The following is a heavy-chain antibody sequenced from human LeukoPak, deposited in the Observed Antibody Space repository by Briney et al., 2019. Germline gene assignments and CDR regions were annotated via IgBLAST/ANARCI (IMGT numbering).Heavy chain of an antibody. Sequence: GVSLRLSCAASGFTVSAYAMAWVRQAPGKGLEWVSAIYDDNTYYADSVKGRFAISTDNSKNTLYLQMNSLRVEDTAVYFCAARKVRGVWFYLDYWGQGTLVTVSS. J-gene: IGHJ4*02. V-gene: IGHV3-23*01. CDR1: GFTVSAYA. CDR3: AARKVRGVWFYLDY. CDR2: IYDDNT. D-gene: IGHD3-10*01.